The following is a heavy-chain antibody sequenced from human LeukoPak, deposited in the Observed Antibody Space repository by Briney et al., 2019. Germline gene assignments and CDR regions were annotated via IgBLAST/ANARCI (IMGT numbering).Heavy chain of an antibody. D-gene: IGHD6-13*01. CDR2: IKQDGSEK. J-gene: IGHJ6*03. CDR1: GFTFSSYW. CDR3: ARELLGYSSSWYAYYYYYMDV. Sequence: GGSLRLSCAASGFTFSSYWMSWVRQAPGKGLEWVANIKQDGSEKYYVDSVKGRFTISRDNAKNSLYLQMNSLRAEDTAVYYCARELLGYSSSWYAYYYYYMDVWGKGTTVTVSS. V-gene: IGHV3-7*01.